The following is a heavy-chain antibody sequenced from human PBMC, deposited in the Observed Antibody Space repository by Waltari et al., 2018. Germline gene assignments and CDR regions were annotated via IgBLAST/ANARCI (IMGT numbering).Heavy chain of an antibody. CDR3: ARGNTKYGMDV. Sequence: EVQLVESGGHLIQPGGSLRLSCAASGFNVSSYYMNWVRQAPGKGLEWVSILYHAGNTYYADSVKGRFTFSRDNSKNTLYLQMNSLRAEDTAVYYCARGNTKYGMDVWGQGTTVTVSS. V-gene: IGHV3-53*01. CDR2: LYHAGNT. CDR1: GFNVSSYY. D-gene: IGHD3-10*01. J-gene: IGHJ6*02.